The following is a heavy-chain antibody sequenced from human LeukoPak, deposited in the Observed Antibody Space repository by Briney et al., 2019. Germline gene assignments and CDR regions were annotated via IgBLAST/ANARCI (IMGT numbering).Heavy chain of an antibody. V-gene: IGHV3-74*01. CDR1: GFTFSNFW. Sequence: GGSLRLSCAASGFTFSNFWMHWVRQAPGKGLVWVSRINSDGSITNYADSVKGRFTISRDNAKDTLYLQMNSLRAEDTAMYFCARDGVPGARDIWGQGTTVTVSS. CDR2: INSDGSIT. D-gene: IGHD1-26*01. CDR3: ARDGVPGARDI. J-gene: IGHJ3*02.